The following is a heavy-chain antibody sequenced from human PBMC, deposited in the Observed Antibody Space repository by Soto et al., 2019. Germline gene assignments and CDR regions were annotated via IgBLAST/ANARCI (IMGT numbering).Heavy chain of an antibody. J-gene: IGHJ4*02. D-gene: IGHD6-13*01. V-gene: IGHV3-23*01. CDR3: AKLTAA. CDR1: GFTFSAYV. Sequence: GSLRLSCAASGFTFSAYVMSWVRQAPGKGLEWVSSITSSGVGTYYADSVKGRFTVSRDNSKDTVYLQMNSLRDEDTAVYYCAKLTAAWGQGTLVTVSS. CDR2: ITSSGVGT.